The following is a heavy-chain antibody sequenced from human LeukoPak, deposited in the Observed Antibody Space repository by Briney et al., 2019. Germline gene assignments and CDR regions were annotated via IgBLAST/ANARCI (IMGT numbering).Heavy chain of an antibody. J-gene: IGHJ3*02. D-gene: IGHD2-21*01. Sequence: GGSLRLSCAASGFTFSGYWMSWVRQAPGKGVEWVSGISWNSGSIGYADSVKGRFTISRDNAKNSLYLQMNSLRAEDTALYYCAKDIGRFPHALDIWGQGTMVTVSS. CDR2: ISWNSGSI. CDR1: GFTFSGYW. V-gene: IGHV3-9*01. CDR3: AKDIGRFPHALDI.